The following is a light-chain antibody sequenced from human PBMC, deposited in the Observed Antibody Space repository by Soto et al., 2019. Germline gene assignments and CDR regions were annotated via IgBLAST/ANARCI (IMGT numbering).Light chain of an antibody. CDR3: SSFTGSSYV. CDR1: SSDVGNNNY. J-gene: IGLJ1*01. Sequence: QSARTQPASVSGSPGQSITISCTGTSSDVGNNNYVSWYQHNPGRAPKVMICDVTNRPSGVSNRFSGSKSGNTASLTISGLQAEDEADYYCSSFTGSSYVFGTGTKVTVL. CDR2: DVT. V-gene: IGLV2-14*03.